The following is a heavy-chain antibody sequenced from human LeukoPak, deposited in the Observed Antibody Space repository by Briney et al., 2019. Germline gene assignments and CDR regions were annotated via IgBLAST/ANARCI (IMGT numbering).Heavy chain of an antibody. CDR2: MYNSGST. CDR1: GGSISSYY. CDR3: ARHGSGGGALDI. J-gene: IGHJ3*02. V-gene: IGHV4-59*08. Sequence: PSETLSLTCTVSGGSISSYYWSWIRQPPGKGLEWIGYMYNSGSTNYNPSLKSRVTISVDTSKNQVSLKLSSVTAADAAVYYCARHGSGGGALDIWGQGTMVTVSS. D-gene: IGHD3-16*01.